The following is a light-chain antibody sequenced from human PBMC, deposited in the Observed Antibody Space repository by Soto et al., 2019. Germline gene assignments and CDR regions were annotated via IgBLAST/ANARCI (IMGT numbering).Light chain of an antibody. CDR2: GAS. CDR3: QHYDSLPIT. Sequence: EIVMTQSPATLSLSPGERVTLSCRASQSVGSNLAWYQHKPGQPPRLLIYGASSRATGIPDRFSGSGSGTDFTLTISRLEPEDFAVFYCQHYDSLPITFGQGTRLEIK. J-gene: IGKJ5*01. V-gene: IGKV3-20*01. CDR1: QSVGSN.